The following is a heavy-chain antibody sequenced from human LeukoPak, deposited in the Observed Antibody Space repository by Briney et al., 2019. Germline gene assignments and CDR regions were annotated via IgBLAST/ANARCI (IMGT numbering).Heavy chain of an antibody. Sequence: GGSLRLSCAASGFTFSTEPMNWVRQAPGKGLEWLSNIRSSGTEMYYAESVKGRFTISRDNAKNSLFLQMNSLRVEDTAVYYCARGGDYAWGQGTLVTVSS. D-gene: IGHD4-17*01. V-gene: IGHV3-48*01. CDR1: GFTFSTEP. CDR2: IRSSGTEM. CDR3: ARGGDYA. J-gene: IGHJ5*02.